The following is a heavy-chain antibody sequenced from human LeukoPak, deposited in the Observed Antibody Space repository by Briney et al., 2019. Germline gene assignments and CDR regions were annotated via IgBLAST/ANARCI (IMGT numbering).Heavy chain of an antibody. CDR2: IGTYGGDT. CDR3: ARESTVAGTARYLDS. Sequence: TSRISWVRQAPGQGLEWMGWIGTYGGDTYYAQKFQGRITVTTDTSTSTVYMELRNLRSDDTAVYYCARESTVAGTARYLDSWGQGTLVTVSS. V-gene: IGHV1-18*01. J-gene: IGHJ4*02. D-gene: IGHD6-13*01. CDR1: TSR.